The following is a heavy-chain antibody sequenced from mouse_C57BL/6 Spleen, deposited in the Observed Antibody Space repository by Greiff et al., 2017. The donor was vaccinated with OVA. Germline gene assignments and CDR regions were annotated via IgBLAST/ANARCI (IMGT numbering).Heavy chain of an antibody. V-gene: IGHV2-2*01. J-gene: IGHJ4*01. CDR2: IWSVGST. CDR3: ARKNNWYYAMDY. CDR1: GFSLPSYG. Sequence: VLLVESGPGLVQPSQSLSITCTVPGFSLPSYGVNWVRQSPGKGLGWLGVIWSVGSTDYNAAFISRLSISKDNSKSQVFFTMNSLQADDTAIYYCARKNNWYYAMDYWGQGPSVTVSS. D-gene: IGHD4-1*02.